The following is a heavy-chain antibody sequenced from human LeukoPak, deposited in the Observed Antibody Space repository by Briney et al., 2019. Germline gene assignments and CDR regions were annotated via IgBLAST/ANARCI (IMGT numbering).Heavy chain of an antibody. CDR2: ITDDEDT. CDR1: GFPFRSYA. D-gene: IGHD2-15*01. Sequence: PGGSLRLSCVASGFPFRSYAMTWVRQTPGKGLESVSVITDDEDTYYADSVKGRFTISRDSSKNTLYLEMNSLRVEDTAVYYCAKGRGGSSYSTLDSWGQGTLVTVSS. V-gene: IGHV3-23*01. CDR3: AKGRGGSSYSTLDS. J-gene: IGHJ4*02.